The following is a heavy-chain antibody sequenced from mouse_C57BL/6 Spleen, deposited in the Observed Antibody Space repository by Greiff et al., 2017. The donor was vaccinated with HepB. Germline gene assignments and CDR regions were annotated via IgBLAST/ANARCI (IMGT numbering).Heavy chain of an antibody. V-gene: IGHV1-55*01. CDR1: GYTFTSYW. CDR2: IYPGSGST. CDR3: ARGIYYYGPYWYFDV. J-gene: IGHJ1*03. D-gene: IGHD1-1*01. Sequence: QVQLQQPGAELVKPGASVKMSCKASGYTFTSYWITWVKQRPGQGLEWIGDIYPGSGSTNYNEKFKSKATLTVDTSSSTAYMQLSSLTSDDSAVYYCARGIYYYGPYWYFDVWGTGTTVTVSS.